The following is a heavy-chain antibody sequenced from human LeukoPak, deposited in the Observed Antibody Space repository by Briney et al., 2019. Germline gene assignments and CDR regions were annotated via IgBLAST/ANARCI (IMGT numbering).Heavy chain of an antibody. D-gene: IGHD4-23*01. Sequence: PSETLSLTCTVSGGSISTHYWSWIRQPPGKGLEWIGYLYYSGSTNYNPSLKSRVTISVDTSKNQFSLKLSSVTAADTAVYYCAREGVVTPYYYYYMDVWGKGTTVTISS. CDR3: AREGVVTPYYYYYMDV. CDR2: LYYSGST. V-gene: IGHV4-59*11. J-gene: IGHJ6*03. CDR1: GGSISTHY.